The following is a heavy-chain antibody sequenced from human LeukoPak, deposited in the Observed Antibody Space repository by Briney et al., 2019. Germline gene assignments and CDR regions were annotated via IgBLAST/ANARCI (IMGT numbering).Heavy chain of an antibody. CDR3: AELGITMIGGV. D-gene: IGHD3-10*02. Sequence: GGSLRLSCAASGFTFSSYEMNWVRQAPGKGLEWVSYISSRGSTIYYADSVKGRFTISRDNAKNSLYLQMNSLRAEDTAVHYCAELGITMIGGVWGKGTTVAISS. V-gene: IGHV3-48*03. CDR2: ISSRGSTI. CDR1: GFTFSSYE. J-gene: IGHJ6*04.